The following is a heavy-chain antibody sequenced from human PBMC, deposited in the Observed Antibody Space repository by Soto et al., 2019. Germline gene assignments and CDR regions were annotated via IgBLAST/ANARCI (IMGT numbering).Heavy chain of an antibody. J-gene: IGHJ4*02. CDR1: GGTFSSYT. Sequence: QVQLVQSGAEVKKPGSSVKVSCKASGGTFSSYTISWVRQAPGQGLEWMGRIIPILGIANYAQKFQGRVTMTADKSTSTAYMELSSLRSEDTAVYYCARLGGTAMATGFDYWGQGTLVTVSS. CDR3: ARLGGTAMATGFDY. V-gene: IGHV1-69*02. D-gene: IGHD5-18*01. CDR2: IIPILGIA.